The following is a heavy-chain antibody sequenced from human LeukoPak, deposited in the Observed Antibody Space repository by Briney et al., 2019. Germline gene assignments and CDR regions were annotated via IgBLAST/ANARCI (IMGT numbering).Heavy chain of an antibody. D-gene: IGHD1-26*01. CDR3: ARMESSGSAIDY. CDR2: IYYSGST. J-gene: IGHJ4*02. V-gene: IGHV4-59*01. CDR1: GGSISSYY. Sequence: SETLSLTCTVSGGSISSYYWSWIRQPPGKGLEWIGYIYYSGSTNYNPSLKGRVTISVDTSKNQFSLKLSTVTAADTAVYYCARMESSGSAIDYWGQGTLVTVSS.